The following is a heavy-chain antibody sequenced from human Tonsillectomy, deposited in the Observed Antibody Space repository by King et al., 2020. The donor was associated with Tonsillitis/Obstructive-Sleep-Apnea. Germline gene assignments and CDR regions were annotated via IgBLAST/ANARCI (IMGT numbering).Heavy chain of an antibody. CDR1: GFSLSSGGVG. D-gene: IGHD2-2*02. CDR2: IYWDDDK. J-gene: IGHJ6*02. V-gene: IGHV2-5*02. Sequence: FTLKESGPTLVKPTQTLTLTCTFSGFSLSSGGVGVGWVRQPPGKPLEWLALIYWDDDKRYSPSLRSRLTITKDTSKNQVVLTMTNMDPVDTATYYCAPTVEYCSSTNCYTDYGMDVWGQGTTVTVSS. CDR3: APTVEYCSSTNCYTDYGMDV.